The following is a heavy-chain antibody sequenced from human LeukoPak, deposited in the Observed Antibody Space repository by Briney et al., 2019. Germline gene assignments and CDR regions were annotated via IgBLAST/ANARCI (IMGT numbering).Heavy chain of an antibody. V-gene: IGHV1-69*05. J-gene: IGHJ3*02. CDR2: ISPIFGTA. CDR1: GGTFSSYA. CDR3: ARDCSSTSCLTGAFDI. D-gene: IGHD2-2*01. Sequence: GASVKVSCKASGGTFSSYAISWVRQAHGQGLEWMGGISPIFGTANYAQKFQGRVTITTDESTSTAYMELSSLRSEDTAVYYCARDCSSTSCLTGAFDIWGQGTMVTVSS.